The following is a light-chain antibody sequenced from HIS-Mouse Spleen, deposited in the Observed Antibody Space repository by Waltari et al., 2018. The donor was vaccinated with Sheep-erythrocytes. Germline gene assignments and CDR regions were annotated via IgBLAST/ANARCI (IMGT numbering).Light chain of an antibody. J-gene: IGKJ5*01. Sequence: DIQMTQSPSSVSASVGDRVTITCRASPGISSWLAWYQQKPGKAPKLLIDAASSLQSGVPSRFSGSGSGTDFTLTISSLQPEDFATYYCQQANSFPITFGQGTRLEIK. CDR2: AAS. CDR1: PGISSW. V-gene: IGKV1-12*01. CDR3: QQANSFPIT.